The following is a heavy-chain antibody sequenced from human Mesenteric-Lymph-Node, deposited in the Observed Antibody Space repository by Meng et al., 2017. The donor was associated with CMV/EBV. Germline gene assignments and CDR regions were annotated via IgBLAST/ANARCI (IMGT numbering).Heavy chain of an antibody. V-gene: IGHV3-21*06. D-gene: IGHD1-26*01. Sequence: GESLKISCEASGFTLSSYNMNWVRQAPGKGLEWVSSISSSRSYIYYADSVKGRFTISRDNAKNSLYLQMNSLRAEDTAVYYCAREDSGSYYFDYWGQGTLVTVSS. CDR1: GFTLSSYN. J-gene: IGHJ4*02. CDR2: ISSSRSYI. CDR3: AREDSGSYYFDY.